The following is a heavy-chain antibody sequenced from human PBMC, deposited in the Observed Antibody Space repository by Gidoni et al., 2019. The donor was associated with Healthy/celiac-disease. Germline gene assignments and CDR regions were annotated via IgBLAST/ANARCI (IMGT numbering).Heavy chain of an antibody. CDR1: GFTFSSYS. CDR2: ISSSSSYI. Sequence: EVQLVESGGGLVKPGGSLILSCAASGFTFSSYSMNWVRQAPGKGLEWVSSISSSSSYIYYADSVKGRFTIYRDNAKNSLYLQMNSLRAEDTAVYYCASPWVIAVAGTGYWGQGTLVTVSS. D-gene: IGHD6-19*01. J-gene: IGHJ4*02. V-gene: IGHV3-21*01. CDR3: ASPWVIAVAGTGY.